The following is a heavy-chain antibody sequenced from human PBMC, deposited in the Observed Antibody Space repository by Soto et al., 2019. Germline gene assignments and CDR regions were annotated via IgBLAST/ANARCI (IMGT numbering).Heavy chain of an antibody. CDR1: SYSISSGFF. Sequence: SETLSLTCVVSSYSISSGFFWAWIRQPPGKGLEWVGSIYHTGDTHYDPSLRSQVSMSVDTSKNHFPLRLTYLTAADTAVYFCARDTNSLDLWGQGILVTVS. CDR2: IYHTGDT. V-gene: IGHV4-38-2*02. D-gene: IGHD2-8*01. J-gene: IGHJ5*02. CDR3: ARDTNSLDL.